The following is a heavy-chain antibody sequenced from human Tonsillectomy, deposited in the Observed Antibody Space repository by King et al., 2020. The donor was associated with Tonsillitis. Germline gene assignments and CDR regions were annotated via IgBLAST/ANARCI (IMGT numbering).Heavy chain of an antibody. CDR1: GFTFSSYG. CDR3: AGNYYDSGDHSNGMDV. Sequence: VQLVESGGGVVQPGRSLRLSCAASGFTFSSYGIHWVRQAPGERLEWVAVISYDGSNKYYADSVKGRFNISRDNSQNTLYLKMNSLRAEDTAVYYCAGNYYDSGDHSNGMDVWGHGTTVTVSS. J-gene: IGHJ6*02. V-gene: IGHV3-33*05. D-gene: IGHD3-22*01. CDR2: ISYDGSNK.